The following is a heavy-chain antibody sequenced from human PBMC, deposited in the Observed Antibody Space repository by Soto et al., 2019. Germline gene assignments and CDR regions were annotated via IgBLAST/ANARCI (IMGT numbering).Heavy chain of an antibody. D-gene: IGHD2-2*01. CDR1: GGSISSGGYY. V-gene: IGHV4-31*03. Sequence: SETLSLTCTVSGGSISSGGYYWSWIRQHPGKGLEWIGYIYYSGSTYYNPSLKSRVTISVDTSKNQFSLKLSSVTAADTAVYYRAKVGGVLGYQLLKYFDYWGQGTLVTVSS. CDR2: IYYSGST. J-gene: IGHJ4*02. CDR3: AKVGGVLGYQLLKYFDY.